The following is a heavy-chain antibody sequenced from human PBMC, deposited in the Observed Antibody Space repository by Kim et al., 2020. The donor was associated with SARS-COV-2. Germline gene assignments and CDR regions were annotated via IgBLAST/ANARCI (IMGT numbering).Heavy chain of an antibody. Sequence: SETLSLTCAVSGDSISSSNWWSWVRQPPGKGLEWIGEIYHSGSTNYNPSLKSRVTISVDKSKNQFSLKLSSVTAADTAVYYCARVGATVTTRSFDYWGQGTLVTVSS. V-gene: IGHV4-4*02. CDR1: GDSISSSNW. CDR2: IYHSGST. J-gene: IGHJ4*02. CDR3: ARVGATVTTRSFDY. D-gene: IGHD4-17*01.